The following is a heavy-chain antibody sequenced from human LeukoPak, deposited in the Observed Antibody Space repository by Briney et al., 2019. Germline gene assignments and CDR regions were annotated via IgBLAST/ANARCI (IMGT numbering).Heavy chain of an antibody. D-gene: IGHD2-2*01. CDR2: IYYSGST. V-gene: IGHV4-59*01. CDR3: ASSPGYCSSTSCQGDAFDI. CDR1: GGSISSYY. J-gene: IGHJ3*02. Sequence: PSETLSLTCTVSGGSISSYYWSWIRQPPGKGLEWIGYIYYSGSTNYNPSLKSRVTISVDTSKNQFSLKLSSVTAADTAVYYCASSPGYCSSTSCQGDAFDIWGQGTMVTVSS.